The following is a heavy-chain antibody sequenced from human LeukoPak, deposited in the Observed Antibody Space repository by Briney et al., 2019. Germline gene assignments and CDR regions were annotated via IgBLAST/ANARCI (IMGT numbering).Heavy chain of an antibody. Sequence: SETLSLTCTVSGASISGSRYYWGWIRQPPGKGLEWIGNIFYSGRTYYNPSLKSRVTMSVDTSKNQFSLRLSSVNAADTAVYYCARDILATSIAAPYYWGQGALVTVSS. J-gene: IGHJ4*02. CDR1: GASISGSRYY. CDR3: ARDILATSIAAPYY. CDR2: IFYSGRT. V-gene: IGHV4-39*07. D-gene: IGHD6-13*01.